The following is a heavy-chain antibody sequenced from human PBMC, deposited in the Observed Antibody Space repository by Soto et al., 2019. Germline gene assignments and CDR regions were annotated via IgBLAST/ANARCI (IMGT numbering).Heavy chain of an antibody. J-gene: IGHJ4*02. D-gene: IGHD3-16*01. CDR2: INWKSDI. CDR1: GFTFDDNA. Sequence: LSCAVSGFTFDDNAMHWVRQAPEKGLEWVSGINWKSDIGYADSVKGRFTISRDNAENSLYLQMNSLRAEDTALYYCAISQDRGGRTTFIYWGQGTQVTVSS. V-gene: IGHV3-9*01. CDR3: AISQDRGGRTTFIY.